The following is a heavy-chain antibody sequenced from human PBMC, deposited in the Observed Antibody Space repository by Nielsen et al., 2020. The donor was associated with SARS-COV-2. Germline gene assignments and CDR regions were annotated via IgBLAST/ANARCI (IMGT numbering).Heavy chain of an antibody. CDR1: GGSINSGDFY. J-gene: IGHJ4*02. CDR3: ARDKAAKVGAGSYFDY. V-gene: IGHV4-30-4*01. CDR2: IYYSGST. Sequence: SETLSLTCIFSGGSINSGDFYWSWIRQPPGKGLEWIGYIYYSGSTYYNPSLKSRLTISMDTSKNQFSLKLTSVTAADTAVYYCARDKAAKVGAGSYFDYWGQGTLVTVSS. D-gene: IGHD1-26*01.